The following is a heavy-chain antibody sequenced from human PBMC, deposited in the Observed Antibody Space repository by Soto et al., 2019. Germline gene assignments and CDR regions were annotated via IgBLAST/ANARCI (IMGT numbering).Heavy chain of an antibody. J-gene: IGHJ4*02. CDR1: GFTFDDYG. CDR3: VKQSGSGSYSNVGSGGPFDY. V-gene: IGHV3-20*04. D-gene: IGHD3-10*01. CDR2: ISWNGGST. Sequence: GGSLRLSCAASGFTFDDYGMSWVRQGPGKGRKWVSGISWNGGSTVYADSVKGRFTISRDNSKDTLYLQMTSLSPEDTAVYYCVKQSGSGSYSNVGSGGPFDYWGQGALVTVSS.